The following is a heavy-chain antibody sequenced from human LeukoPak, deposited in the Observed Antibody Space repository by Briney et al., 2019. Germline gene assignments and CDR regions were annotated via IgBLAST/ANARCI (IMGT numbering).Heavy chain of an antibody. J-gene: IGHJ4*02. CDR2: IYSGGST. V-gene: IGHV3-66*01. CDR1: GFTVSSNY. D-gene: IGHD6-13*01. Sequence: GGSLRLSCAASGFTVSSNYMSWVRQAPGKGLEWVSVIYSGGSTYYADSVKGRFTISRDNSKNTLYLQMNSLRAEDTAVYYCASGYSSSWYYFDYWGQGTLVTVSS. CDR3: ASGYSSSWYYFDY.